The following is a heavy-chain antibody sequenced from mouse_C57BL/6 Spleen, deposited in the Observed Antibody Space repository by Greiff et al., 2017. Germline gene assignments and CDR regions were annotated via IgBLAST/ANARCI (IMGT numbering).Heavy chain of an antibody. CDR2: VYPYNGGT. D-gene: IGHD2-5*01. V-gene: IGHV1-36*01. Sequence: EVQLQQSGPVLVKPGPSVKISCKASGFTFTDYYMHWVKQSHGKSLEWIGLVYPYNGGTSYNQKFKGKATLTVDTSSSTAYMELNSLTSEDSAVXYCARVYYSNYGGVYYFDYWGQGTTLTVSS. CDR3: ARVYYSNYGGVYYFDY. J-gene: IGHJ2*01. CDR1: GFTFTDYY.